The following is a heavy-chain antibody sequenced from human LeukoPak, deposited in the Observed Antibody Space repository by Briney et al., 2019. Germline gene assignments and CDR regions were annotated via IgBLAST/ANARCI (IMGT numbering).Heavy chain of an antibody. Sequence: KTSETLSLTCTVSGGSVSSGGYYWSWIRQPPGKGLEWIGYIYYSGSTYYNPSLKSRVTISVDTSKNQFSLKLSSVTAADTAVYYCARLGYSYYFDYWGQGTLVTVSS. CDR3: ARLGYSYYFDY. CDR2: IYYSGST. V-gene: IGHV4-61*08. CDR1: GGSVSSGGYY. D-gene: IGHD5-18*01. J-gene: IGHJ4*02.